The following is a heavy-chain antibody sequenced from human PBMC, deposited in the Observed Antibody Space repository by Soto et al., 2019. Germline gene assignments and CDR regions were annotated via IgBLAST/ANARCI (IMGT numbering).Heavy chain of an antibody. V-gene: IGHV3-30*03. J-gene: IGHJ4*02. CDR1: GFTFSSYG. Sequence: QVQLVESGGGVVQPGRSLRLSCAASGFTFSSYGMHWVRQAPGKGLEWVAVISYDGSNKYYADSVKGRFTISRDNSKNTLYLQMNSLRAEDTAVYYCARDREYGSSSRNDYWGQGTLVTVSS. CDR3: ARDREYGSSSRNDY. D-gene: IGHD6-6*01. CDR2: ISYDGSNK.